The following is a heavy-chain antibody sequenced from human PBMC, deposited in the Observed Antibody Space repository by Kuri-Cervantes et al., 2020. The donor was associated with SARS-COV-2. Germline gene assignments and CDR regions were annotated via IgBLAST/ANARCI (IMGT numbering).Heavy chain of an antibody. CDR1: GFTFTSFG. V-gene: IGHV3-30*03. D-gene: IGHD1-1*01. J-gene: IGHJ4*02. CDR2: ISYDGSNK. Sequence: GESLKISCAASGFTFTSFGMHWVRQAPGKGLEWVAVISYDGSNKYYADSVKGRFTISRDNSKNTLYLQMNSLRAEDTAVYYCARDSYNTFDYWGQGALVTVSS. CDR3: ARDSYNTFDY.